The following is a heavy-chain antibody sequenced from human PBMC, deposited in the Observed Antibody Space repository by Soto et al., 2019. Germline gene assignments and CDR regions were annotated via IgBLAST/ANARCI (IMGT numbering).Heavy chain of an antibody. Sequence: QVQLVQSGAEVKKPGASVKVSCEASGYTFIDYYMHWVRQAPGQGFEWMGRISPKSGGTNYAQKFQGRVTMTWDPYLNTAYMELSSLMSEDTAVYYCARPPGYISDWYYFDLWGQGTLVTVSS. J-gene: IGHJ4*02. CDR3: ARPPGYISDWYYFDL. V-gene: IGHV1-2*02. CDR1: GYTFIDYY. CDR2: ISPKSGGT. D-gene: IGHD6-19*01.